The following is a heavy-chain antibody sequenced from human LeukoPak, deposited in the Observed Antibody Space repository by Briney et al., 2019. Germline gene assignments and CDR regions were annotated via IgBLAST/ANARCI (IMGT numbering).Heavy chain of an antibody. D-gene: IGHD3-22*01. CDR3: ATQDSSGSNY. V-gene: IGHV4-34*01. CDR1: GGSFSGYY. J-gene: IGHJ4*02. CDR2: INHSGST. Sequence: SETLSLTCAVYGGSFSGYYWSWIRQPPGKGLEWIGEINHSGSTNYNPSLKSRVTISVDTFKNQFSLKLSSVTAADTAVYYCATQDSSGSNYWGQGTLVTVSS.